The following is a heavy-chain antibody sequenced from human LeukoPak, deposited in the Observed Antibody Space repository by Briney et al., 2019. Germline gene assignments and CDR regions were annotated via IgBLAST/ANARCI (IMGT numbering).Heavy chain of an antibody. D-gene: IGHD1-26*01. Sequence: GASVKVSCKASGYSLTSYYMHWARQAPGQGLEWMGIIIPSGGSTNYAQKFQGRVTMTRDTSTSTVYMELSSLRSEDTAVYYCARVGVGGRYYFDYWGQGTLVTVSS. CDR2: IIPSGGST. J-gene: IGHJ4*02. CDR3: ARVGVGGRYYFDY. CDR1: GYSLTSYY. V-gene: IGHV1-46*01.